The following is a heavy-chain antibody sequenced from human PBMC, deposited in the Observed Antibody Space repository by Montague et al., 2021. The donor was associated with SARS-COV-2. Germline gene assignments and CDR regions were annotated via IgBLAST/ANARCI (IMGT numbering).Heavy chain of an antibody. CDR2: TYYRSKWYN. Sequence: SAISGDSVSSNSAAWNWIRQSPPRGLEWLGRTYYRSKWYNDYAVSVKSRITINPDTSKNQFSLQLNSVTPEDTAVYYCARGLWFGELLSLYYYYGMDVWGQGTTVTVSS. J-gene: IGHJ6*02. CDR3: ARGLWFGELLSLYYYYGMDV. CDR1: GDSVSSNSAA. D-gene: IGHD3-10*01. V-gene: IGHV6-1*01.